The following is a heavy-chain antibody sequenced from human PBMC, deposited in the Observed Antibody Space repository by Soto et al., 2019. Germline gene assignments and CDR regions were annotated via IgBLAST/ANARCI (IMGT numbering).Heavy chain of an antibody. CDR2: ISSSSSTI. CDR3: ARDLGDFWSGYQPLDY. CDR1: GFTFSSYS. D-gene: IGHD3-3*01. Sequence: GGSLRLSCAASGFTFSSYSMNWVRQAPGKGLEWVSYISSSSSTIYYADSVKGRFTISRDNAKNSLYLQMNSLRDEDTAVYYCARDLGDFWSGYQPLDYWGQGTLVTVSS. V-gene: IGHV3-48*02. J-gene: IGHJ4*02.